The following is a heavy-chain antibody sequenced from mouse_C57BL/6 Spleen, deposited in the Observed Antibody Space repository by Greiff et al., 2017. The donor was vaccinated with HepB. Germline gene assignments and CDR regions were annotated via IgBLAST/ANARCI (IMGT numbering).Heavy chain of an antibody. CDR3: ARHYGSSYDWFAY. D-gene: IGHD1-1*01. CDR2: ISSGGSYT. J-gene: IGHJ3*01. CDR1: GFTFSSYG. Sequence: EVQVVESGGDLVKPGGSLKLSCAASGFTFSSYGMSWVRQTPDKRLEWVATISSGGSYTYYPDSVKGRFTISRDNAKNTLYLQMSSLKSEDTAMYYCARHYGSSYDWFAYWGQGTLVTVSA. V-gene: IGHV5-6*01.